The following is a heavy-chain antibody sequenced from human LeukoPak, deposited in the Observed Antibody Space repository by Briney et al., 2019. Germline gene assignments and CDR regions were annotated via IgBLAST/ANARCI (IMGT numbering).Heavy chain of an antibody. CDR1: GGSISSSSYY. J-gene: IGHJ4*02. Sequence: PSETLSLTCTVSGGSISSSSYYWGWIRQPPGKGLEWIGSIYYSGSTYYSPSLKSRVTISVDTSKNQFSLKLSSVTAADTAVYYCARHGYYDSSGYAYWGQGTLVTVSS. CDR2: IYYSGST. D-gene: IGHD3-22*01. V-gene: IGHV4-39*01. CDR3: ARHGYYDSSGYAY.